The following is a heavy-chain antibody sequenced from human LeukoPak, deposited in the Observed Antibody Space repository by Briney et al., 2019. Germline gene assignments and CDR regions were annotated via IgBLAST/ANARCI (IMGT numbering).Heavy chain of an antibody. Sequence: GGSLRLFCAASGFTFGNYAMSWVRQAPGKGLEWVSAIGDTGRSTYYADSVKGRFTISRDNSRNTLYLQMNSLRAEDTAIYYCAKAGSGYCSSTSCLYYFDYWGQGTLVTVSS. CDR3: AKAGSGYCSSTSCLYYFDY. J-gene: IGHJ4*02. V-gene: IGHV3-23*01. D-gene: IGHD2-2*01. CDR2: IGDTGRST. CDR1: GFTFGNYA.